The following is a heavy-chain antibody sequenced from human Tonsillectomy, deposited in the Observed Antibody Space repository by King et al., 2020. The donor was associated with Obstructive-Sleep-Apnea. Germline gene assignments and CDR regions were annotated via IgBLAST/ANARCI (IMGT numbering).Heavy chain of an antibody. Sequence: HVQLVESGAEVKKPGASVKVSCKASGYTFVNYYIHWVRQAPGQGLEWMGIINPNDGGTKYAQKSQDRVTVTRDTSTNTVYMELSSLTSEDTAIYYCARGGGDWLLSYNWFDPWGQGSLVTVSS. CDR3: ARGGGDWLLSYNWFDP. CDR2: INPNDGGT. CDR1: GYTFVNYY. V-gene: IGHV1-46*01. D-gene: IGHD3-9*01. J-gene: IGHJ5*02.